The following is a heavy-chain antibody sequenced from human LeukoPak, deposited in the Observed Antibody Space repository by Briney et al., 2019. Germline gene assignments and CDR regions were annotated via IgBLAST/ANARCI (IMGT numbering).Heavy chain of an antibody. Sequence: PSETLSLTCTVSGGSISSSSYYWGWIRQPPGKGLEWIGSIYCSGSTYYNPSLKSRVTISVDTSKNQFSLKLSSVTAADTAMYYCARPAAPAFGHYYDISGWALDIWGQGTMVTVSS. CDR2: IYCSGST. V-gene: IGHV4-39*07. CDR1: GGSISSSSYY. D-gene: IGHD3-22*01. J-gene: IGHJ3*02. CDR3: ARPAAPAFGHYYDISGWALDI.